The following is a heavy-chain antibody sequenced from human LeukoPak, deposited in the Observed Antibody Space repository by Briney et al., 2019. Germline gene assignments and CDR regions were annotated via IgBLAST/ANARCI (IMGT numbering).Heavy chain of an antibody. D-gene: IGHD6-6*01. CDR3: ARGIAARLLLYYYYYMDV. CDR1: GGSISSSSYY. J-gene: IGHJ6*03. Sequence: SETLSLTCTVSGGSISSSSYYWGWIRQPPGKGLEWIGSIYYSGSTYYNPSLKSRVTISVDTSKNQFSLKLSSVAAADTAVYYCARGIAARLLLYYYYYMDVWGKGTTVTVSS. CDR2: IYYSGST. V-gene: IGHV4-39*07.